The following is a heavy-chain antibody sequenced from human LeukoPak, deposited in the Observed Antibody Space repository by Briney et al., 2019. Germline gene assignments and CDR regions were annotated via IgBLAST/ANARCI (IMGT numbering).Heavy chain of an antibody. D-gene: IGHD3-10*01. Sequence: PGRSLRLSCAASGFTFSRYWMTWVRQAPGKGLEWVANINQDGIEKYYVDSVRGRFTISRDNAKNSLYLQMNSLRAEDTAVYYCARPLMYYYGSETYFWFDPWGQGTLVTVSS. CDR3: ARPLMYYYGSETYFWFDP. CDR1: GFTFSRYW. J-gene: IGHJ5*02. CDR2: INQDGIEK. V-gene: IGHV3-7*01.